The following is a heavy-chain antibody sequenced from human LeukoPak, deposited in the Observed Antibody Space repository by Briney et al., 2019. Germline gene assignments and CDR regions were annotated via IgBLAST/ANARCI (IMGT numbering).Heavy chain of an antibody. CDR2: IIPIFGTA. Sequence: GASVKVSCKASGGTFSSYAISWVRQAPGQGLEWMGGIIPIFGTANYAQKFQGRVTITADESTSTAYMELSSLRSEDTAVYYCARDQDMVRGNWFDPWGQGTLVTVSS. CDR3: ARDQDMVRGNWFDP. D-gene: IGHD3-10*01. V-gene: IGHV1-69*13. CDR1: GGTFSSYA. J-gene: IGHJ5*02.